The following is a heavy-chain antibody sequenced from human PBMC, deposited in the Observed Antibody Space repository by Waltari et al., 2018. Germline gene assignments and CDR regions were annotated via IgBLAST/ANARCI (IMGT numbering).Heavy chain of an antibody. J-gene: IGHJ4*02. CDR1: GGSISSSSYY. D-gene: IGHD3-22*01. V-gene: IGHV4-39*07. CDR3: ARRALNLYYYDSSGYYSPFDY. Sequence: QLQLQESGPGLVKPSETLSLTCTVSGGSISSSSYYWGWIRQPPGKGLEWIGSLYYSGGTYYNRSLKSRVTISVDTSKNQSSRKLSSVTAADTAVYYCARRALNLYYYDSSGYYSPFDYWGQGTLVTVSS. CDR2: LYYSGGT.